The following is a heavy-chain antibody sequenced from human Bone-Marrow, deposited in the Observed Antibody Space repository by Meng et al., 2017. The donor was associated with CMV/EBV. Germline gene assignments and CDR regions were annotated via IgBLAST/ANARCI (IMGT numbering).Heavy chain of an antibody. D-gene: IGHD2-2*01. CDR1: SST. Sequence: SSTIHWVRPAPGTGLGWVAVTSFDDKPNYSVDSVARRFPISSDNSTNTLYLQMNSLRAEDTAVYYCARDPSCTNTTCYSVGWFDPWGQGTLVTVSS. V-gene: IGHV3-30*04. J-gene: IGHJ5*02. CDR2: TSFDDKPN. CDR3: ARDPSCTNTTCYSVGWFDP.